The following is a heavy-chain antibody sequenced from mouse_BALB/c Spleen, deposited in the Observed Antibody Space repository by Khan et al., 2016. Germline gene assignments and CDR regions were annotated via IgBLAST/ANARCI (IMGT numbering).Heavy chain of an antibody. CDR1: GYSITSGYG. Sequence: EVQLQESGPGLVKPSQSLSLTCTVTGYSITSGYGWNWIRQFPGNKLEWMGYISYSGSTKYNPSLKSRIFITRDTSKNQIFLQLNSVTTEDTATYYCARTARLKYWGQGTTLTVSS. CDR2: ISYSGST. D-gene: IGHD1-2*01. J-gene: IGHJ2*01. CDR3: ARTARLKY. V-gene: IGHV3-2*02.